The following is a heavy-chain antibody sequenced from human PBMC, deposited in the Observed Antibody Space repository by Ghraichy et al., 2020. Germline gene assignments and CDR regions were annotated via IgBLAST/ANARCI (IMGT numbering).Heavy chain of an antibody. D-gene: IGHD1-26*01. Sequence: GGSLRLSCAASGFTFSSYAMHWVRQAPGKGLEYVSAISSNGGSTYYANSVKGRFTISRDNSKNTLYLQMGSLRAEDMAVYYCARERGSWYFDLWGRGTLVTVSS. J-gene: IGHJ2*01. CDR1: GFTFSSYA. V-gene: IGHV3-64*01. CDR2: ISSNGGST. CDR3: ARERGSWYFDL.